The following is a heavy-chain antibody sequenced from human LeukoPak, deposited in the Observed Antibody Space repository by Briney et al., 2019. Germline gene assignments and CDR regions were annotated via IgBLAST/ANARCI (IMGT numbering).Heavy chain of an antibody. CDR1: GYTFTGYY. CDR2: INPNSGGT. Sequence: ASVKVSCKASGYTFTGYYMHWVRQAPGQGLEWMGRINPNSGGTNYAQKFQGRVTMTRDTSISTAYMELSRLRSEDTAVYYCARDDSVGGSSWYNWFDPWGQGTLVTVSS. D-gene: IGHD6-13*01. V-gene: IGHV1-2*06. J-gene: IGHJ5*02. CDR3: ARDDSVGGSSWYNWFDP.